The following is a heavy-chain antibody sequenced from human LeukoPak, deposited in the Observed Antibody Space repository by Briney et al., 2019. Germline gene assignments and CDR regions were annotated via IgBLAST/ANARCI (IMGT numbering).Heavy chain of an antibody. J-gene: IGHJ4*02. Sequence: ASVKVSCKVSGYTFTDYYMHWVQQAPGKGLEWMGLVDPEDGETIYAEKFQGRVTITADTSTDTAYMELSSLRSEDTAVYYCAISSITILDYWGQGTLVTDSS. CDR3: AISSITILDY. CDR1: GYTFTDYY. V-gene: IGHV1-69-2*01. D-gene: IGHD3-9*01. CDR2: VDPEDGET.